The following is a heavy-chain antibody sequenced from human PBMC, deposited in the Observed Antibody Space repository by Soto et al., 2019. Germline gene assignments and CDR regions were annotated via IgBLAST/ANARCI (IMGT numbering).Heavy chain of an antibody. J-gene: IGHJ4*02. D-gene: IGHD2-15*01. CDR2: VNQDGSEK. Sequence: EVQLVESGGALVQPGGSLRVSCAVSGFTFSNYWMSWVRQAPGKGLEWVANVNQDGSEKYYADSVKGRFTISRDNSKNTLYLQMNSLRAEDTAVYYCAKDRDPVVIDYWGQGTLVTVSS. CDR1: GFTFSNYW. CDR3: AKDRDPVVIDY. V-gene: IGHV3-7*01.